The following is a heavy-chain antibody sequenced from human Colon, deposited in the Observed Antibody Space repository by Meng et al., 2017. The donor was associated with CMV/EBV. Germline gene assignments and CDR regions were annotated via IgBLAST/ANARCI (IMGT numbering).Heavy chain of an antibody. Sequence: GGSLRLSCAASGFTFASYSMNWVRQAPGKGLQWVSLIYAVGTPYHADSVKGRFTISRDNDRNIIDLQMSSLTADDTAIYYCVTGTTGYFDLWGQGTLVTVSS. CDR3: VTGTTGYFDL. CDR1: GFTFASYS. D-gene: IGHD1-7*01. V-gene: IGHV3-53*01. J-gene: IGHJ4*02. CDR2: IYAVGTP.